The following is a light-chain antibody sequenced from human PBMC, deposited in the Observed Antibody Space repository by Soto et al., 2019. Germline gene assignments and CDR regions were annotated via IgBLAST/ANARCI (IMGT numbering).Light chain of an antibody. J-gene: IGKJ4*01. V-gene: IGKV1-39*01. CDR3: QQYDSYSPLT. CDR2: AAS. CDR1: HSISSY. Sequence: DIQMTQSPSSLSASVGDRVTITCRASHSISSYLNWYQQKPGKAPKLLIYAASSLQSGVPSRFSGSGSGTDFTLTISSLQPDDFATYYCQQYDSYSPLTFGGGTKVDIK.